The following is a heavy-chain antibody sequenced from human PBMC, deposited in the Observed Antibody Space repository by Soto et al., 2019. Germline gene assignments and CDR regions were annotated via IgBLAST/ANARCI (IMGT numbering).Heavy chain of an antibody. Sequence: GRSLRLSCAASGFTFSSYAMSWVRQAPGKGLEWVSAISGSGGSTYYADSVKGRFTISRDNSKNTLYLQMNSLRAEDTAVYYCAKADDSSGYSPLGWGQGTLVTVSS. CDR3: AKADDSSGYSPLG. CDR1: GFTFSSYA. CDR2: ISGSGGST. V-gene: IGHV3-23*01. D-gene: IGHD3-22*01. J-gene: IGHJ4*02.